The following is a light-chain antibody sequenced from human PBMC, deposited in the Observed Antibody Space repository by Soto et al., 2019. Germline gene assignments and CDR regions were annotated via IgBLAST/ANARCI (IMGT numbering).Light chain of an antibody. J-gene: IGKJ1*01. V-gene: IGKV1-5*03. CDR2: KAS. CDR3: QQYTGYSQWT. Sequence: DLQMTQSPSTLSASVGDRVTITCRASQSISTWLAWHQQKPGKAPKLLISKASSLESGVPSRFSGSGSGTEFTLTISSLQPDDSATYYCQQYTGYSQWTFGPGTKVEIK. CDR1: QSISTW.